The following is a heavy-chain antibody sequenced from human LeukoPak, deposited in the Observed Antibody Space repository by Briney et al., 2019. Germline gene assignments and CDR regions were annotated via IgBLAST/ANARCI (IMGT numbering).Heavy chain of an antibody. J-gene: IGHJ4*02. CDR2: INHSGST. CDR1: GGSISSSSYY. Sequence: SETLSLTCNVSGGSISSSSYYWSWIRQPPGKGLEWIGEINHSGSTNYNPSLKSRVTISVDTSKNQFSLKLSSVTAADTAVYYCARGDFWSGFDYWGQGTLVTVSS. V-gene: IGHV4-39*07. D-gene: IGHD3-3*01. CDR3: ARGDFWSGFDY.